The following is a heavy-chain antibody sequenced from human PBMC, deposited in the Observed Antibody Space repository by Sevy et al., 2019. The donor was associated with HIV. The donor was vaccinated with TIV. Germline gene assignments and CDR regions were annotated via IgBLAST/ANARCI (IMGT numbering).Heavy chain of an antibody. CDR1: GFTFSSYE. CDR3: ARDELVATSGGTTTIDAFDI. CDR2: ISSSGSTI. D-gene: IGHD5-12*01. Sequence: GGSLRLSCAASGFTFSSYEMNWVRQAPGKGLEWVSYISSSGSTIYYADSMEGRFTISRDNAKNSLYLQMNSLRAEDTAGYYCARDELVATSGGTTTIDAFDIWGQGTMVTVSS. V-gene: IGHV3-48*03. J-gene: IGHJ3*02.